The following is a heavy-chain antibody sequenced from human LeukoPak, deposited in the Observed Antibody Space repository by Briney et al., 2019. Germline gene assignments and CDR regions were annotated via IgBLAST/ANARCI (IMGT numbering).Heavy chain of an antibody. CDR3: ARGYYDSSDFEYFQH. CDR1: GYTFTGYY. D-gene: IGHD3-22*01. Sequence: GASVKVSCKASGYTFTGYYMHWLRQAPGQGLEWMGWINPNSGDTNFAQKFQGRVTMTRDTSISTVYMELSRLRSDDTAVFYCARGYYDSSDFEYFQHWGQGTLVTVSS. J-gene: IGHJ1*01. V-gene: IGHV1-2*02. CDR2: INPNSGDT.